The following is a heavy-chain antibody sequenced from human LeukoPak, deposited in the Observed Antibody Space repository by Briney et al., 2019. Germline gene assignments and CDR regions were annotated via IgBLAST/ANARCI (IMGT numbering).Heavy chain of an antibody. CDR3: ARLHGDYGDYGGFDY. D-gene: IGHD4-17*01. CDR1: GYSFTSYW. CDR2: IYPGDSDT. J-gene: IGHJ4*02. V-gene: IGHV5-51*01. Sequence: GESLKISCKGSGYSFTSYWIGWLRQLPGKGLEGMGIIYPGDSDTRYSPSFQGQVTISADKSISTAYLQWSSLKASDTAMYYCARLHGDYGDYGGFDYWGQGTLVTVSS.